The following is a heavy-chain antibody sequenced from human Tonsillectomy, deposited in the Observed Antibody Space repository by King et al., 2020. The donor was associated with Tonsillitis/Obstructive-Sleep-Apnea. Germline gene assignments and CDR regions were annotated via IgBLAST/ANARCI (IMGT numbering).Heavy chain of an antibody. D-gene: IGHD3-3*01. J-gene: IGHJ4*02. CDR3: AREGDKDYDFWSGYYRNFDY. CDR1: GYTFTSYG. CDR2: ISAYNGHT. V-gene: IGHV1-18*01. Sequence: QLVQSGAEVKKPGASEKVSCKASGYTFTSYGISWVRQAPGQGLEWMGWISAYNGHTNYAQKLQGRVTMTTDTSTSTAYMELRSLRSDDTAVYYCAREGDKDYDFWSGYYRNFDYWGQGTLVTVSS.